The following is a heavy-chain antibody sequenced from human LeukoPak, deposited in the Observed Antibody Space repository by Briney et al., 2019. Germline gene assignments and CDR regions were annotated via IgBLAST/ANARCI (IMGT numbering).Heavy chain of an antibody. D-gene: IGHD6-19*01. Sequence: GGSLRLSCAASGFTFSSYGMHWVRQAPGKGLEWVAFIRYDGSNKYYADSVKGRFTISRDNSKNTLYLQMNSLRAEDTAVYYCAKGVGQWLVRYFAYWGQGTLVTVSS. J-gene: IGHJ4*02. V-gene: IGHV3-30*02. CDR2: IRYDGSNK. CDR1: GFTFSSYG. CDR3: AKGVGQWLVRYFAY.